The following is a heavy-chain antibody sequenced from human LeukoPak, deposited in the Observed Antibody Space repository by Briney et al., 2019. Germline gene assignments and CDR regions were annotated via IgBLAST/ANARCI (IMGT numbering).Heavy chain of an antibody. CDR3: ARDTEIVATGTFDY. V-gene: IGHV3-7*04. J-gene: IGHJ4*02. D-gene: IGHD5-12*01. Sequence: GGSLRLSCAASGFTFSSYWMSWVRQAPGKGMEWVANIKQDGSEKYYVDSVKGRFTISRDSAKNSLHLQMNSLRAEDTAVYYCARDTEIVATGTFDYWGQGTLVTVSS. CDR1: GFTFSSYW. CDR2: IKQDGSEK.